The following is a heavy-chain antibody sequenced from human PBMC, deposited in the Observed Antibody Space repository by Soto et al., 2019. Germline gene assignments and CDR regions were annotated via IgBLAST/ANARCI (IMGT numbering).Heavy chain of an antibody. CDR2: ISSSSSYI. V-gene: IGHV3-21*01. CDR3: ARGYSSYDSSGYYYREYFQH. D-gene: IGHD3-22*01. CDR1: GFTFSSYS. J-gene: IGHJ1*01. Sequence: GGSLRLSCAASGFTFSSYSMNWVRQAPGKGLEWVSSISSSSSYIYYADSVRGRFTISRDNAKNSLYLQMNSLRAEDTAVYYCARGYSSYDSSGYYYREYFQHWGQGTLVTVSS.